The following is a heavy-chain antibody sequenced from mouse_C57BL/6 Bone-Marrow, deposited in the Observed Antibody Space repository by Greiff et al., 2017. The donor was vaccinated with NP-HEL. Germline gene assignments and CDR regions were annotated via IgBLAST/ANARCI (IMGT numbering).Heavy chain of an antibody. CDR3: AETATFAY. CDR1: GYTFTSYT. J-gene: IGHJ3*01. Sequence: VQLQQSGAELARPGASVKMSCKASGYTFTSYTMHWVKQRPGQGLEWIGYINPSSGYTKYNQKFKDKATLTADKSSSTAYMQLSSLTSEDSAVYYCAETATFAYWGQGTLVTVSA. D-gene: IGHD3-2*01. CDR2: INPSSGYT. V-gene: IGHV1-4*01.